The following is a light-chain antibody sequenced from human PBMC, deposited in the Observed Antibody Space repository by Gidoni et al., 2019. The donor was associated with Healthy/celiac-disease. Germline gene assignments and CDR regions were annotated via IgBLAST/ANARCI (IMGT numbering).Light chain of an antibody. J-gene: IGKJ1*01. CDR1: PSISSY. Sequence: DSQMTLSPSSLSASVGERVTITCRASPSISSYLNWSQPKPGKAPKLLIYAASILQSGVPSRVSGSGSGTDFTLTSSSQQPEDVATYFCQQSYSTPTFGQGTKVEIK. CDR3: QQSYSTPT. CDR2: AAS. V-gene: IGKV1-39*01.